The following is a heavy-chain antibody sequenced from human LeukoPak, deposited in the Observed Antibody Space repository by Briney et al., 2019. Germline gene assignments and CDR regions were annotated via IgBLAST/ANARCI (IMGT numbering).Heavy chain of an antibody. CDR2: IYTSGST. CDR1: GGSISSGSYY. V-gene: IGHV4-61*02. Sequence: PSQTLSLTCTVSGGSISSGSYYWSWIRQTAGKGQEWIGRIYTSGSTNYNPSLKSRVTISLDTSKNQFSLKLSSVTAADTAVYYCARGPGGISSSDFDYWGQGTLVTVSS. D-gene: IGHD6-6*01. CDR3: ARGPGGISSSDFDY. J-gene: IGHJ4*02.